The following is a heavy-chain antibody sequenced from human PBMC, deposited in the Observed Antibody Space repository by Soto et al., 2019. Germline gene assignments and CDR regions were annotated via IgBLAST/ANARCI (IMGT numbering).Heavy chain of an antibody. J-gene: IGHJ6*02. CDR2: IYYSGST. CDR1: GGSISSGGYY. V-gene: IGHV4-31*03. D-gene: IGHD6-6*01. CDR3: ARGVGDSSSSAYYYGMDV. Sequence: SETLSLTCTVSGGSISSGGYYWSWIRQHPGKGLEWIGYIYYSGSTYYNPSLKSRVTISVDTSKNQFSLKLSSVTAADTAVYYCARGVGDSSSSAYYYGMDVWGQGTTVTVSS.